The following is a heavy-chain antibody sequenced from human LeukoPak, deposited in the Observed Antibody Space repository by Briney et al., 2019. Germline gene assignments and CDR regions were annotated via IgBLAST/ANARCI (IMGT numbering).Heavy chain of an antibody. CDR2: IQPDGSQT. D-gene: IGHD1-26*01. V-gene: IGHV3-7*03. Sequence: GGSLRLSSAASGFTFSNHWMTWVRQAPGKGLEWVAHIQPDGSQTQYGDSVRGRFTISRDKAKNSRYLQMNSLRAEDTALYYCVRDMGWVHFDSWGRGILLTVSS. CDR3: VRDMGWVHFDS. J-gene: IGHJ4*02. CDR1: GFTFSNHW.